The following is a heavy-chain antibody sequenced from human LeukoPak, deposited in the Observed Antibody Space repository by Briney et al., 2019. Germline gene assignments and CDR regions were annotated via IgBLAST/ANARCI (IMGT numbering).Heavy chain of an antibody. CDR2: IYPGDSNT. V-gene: IGHV5-51*01. D-gene: IGHD2-21*02. CDR1: GYSFSNYW. J-gene: IGHJ4*02. CDR3: ARQPLVRDCGGDCEFDY. Sequence: GESLKISCKGSGYSFSNYWIGWVRQMPGKGLEWMGIIYPGDSNTRYSSSFQGQVTISADRSISTAYLQWSSLKASDTAIYYCARQPLVRDCGGDCEFDYWGQGTLVSVSS.